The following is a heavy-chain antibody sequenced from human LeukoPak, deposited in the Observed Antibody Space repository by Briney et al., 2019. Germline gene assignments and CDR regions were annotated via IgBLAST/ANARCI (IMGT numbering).Heavy chain of an antibody. Sequence: PSETLSLTCTVSGGSISSGTYFWGWIRQPPGKGLEWVGSFYYTGSTYYNPSLKSRVSISVDTSKNQFSLKLSSVTAADTAVYFCARSNGDHQPRDFDYWGQGTLVTVSS. J-gene: IGHJ4*02. CDR1: GGSISSGTYF. D-gene: IGHD4-17*01. V-gene: IGHV4-39*01. CDR3: ARSNGDHQPRDFDY. CDR2: FYYTGST.